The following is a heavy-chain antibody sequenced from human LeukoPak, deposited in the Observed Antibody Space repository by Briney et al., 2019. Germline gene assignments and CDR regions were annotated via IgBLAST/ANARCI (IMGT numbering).Heavy chain of an antibody. D-gene: IGHD3-3*01. CDR2: ISSSSSYI. J-gene: IGHJ4*02. V-gene: IGHV3-21*01. Sequence: GGSLRLSCAAPGFTFSSYSMNWVRQAPGKGLEWVSSISSSSSYIYYADSVKGRFTISRDNAKNSLYLQMNSLRAEGTAVYYCARDRDGDFLFDYWGQGTLVTVSS. CDR3: ARDRDGDFLFDY. CDR1: GFTFSSYS.